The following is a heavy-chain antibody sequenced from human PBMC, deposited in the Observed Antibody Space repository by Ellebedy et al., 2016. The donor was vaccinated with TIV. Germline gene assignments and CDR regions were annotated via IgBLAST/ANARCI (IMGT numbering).Heavy chain of an antibody. CDR2: INQSGSA. J-gene: IGHJ4*02. CDR1: GFTFNSYW. D-gene: IGHD6-19*01. V-gene: IGHV4-34*08. CDR3: AEGRSGWYYFDY. Sequence: GSLRLSCAASGFTFNSYWMSWIRQPPGKGLEWIGEINQSGSATYNPSLKGRVTISVDMSKNQFSLRLTSVTAADTAVYYCAEGRSGWYYFDYWGQGTLVTVSS.